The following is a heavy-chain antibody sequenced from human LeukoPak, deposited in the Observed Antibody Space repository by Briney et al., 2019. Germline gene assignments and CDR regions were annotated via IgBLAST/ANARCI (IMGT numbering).Heavy chain of an antibody. J-gene: IGHJ5*02. V-gene: IGHV3-23*01. CDR1: GFTFNSYG. Sequence: AGSLTLSCSASGFTFNSYGMSWVRQAPGKGLEWVSAISGSGGSTYYADSVKGRFTISRDNSKDTLYLQMNSLRAEDTAVYICVAGWYWFDPGGEGTLVTVSS. CDR3: VAGWYWFDP. CDR2: ISGSGGST. D-gene: IGHD6-19*01.